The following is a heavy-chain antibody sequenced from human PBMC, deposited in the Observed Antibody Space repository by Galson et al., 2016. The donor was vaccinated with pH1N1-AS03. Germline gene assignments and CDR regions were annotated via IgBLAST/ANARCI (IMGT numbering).Heavy chain of an antibody. D-gene: IGHD3-10*01. CDR3: TRGMVELDY. J-gene: IGHJ4*02. Sequence: SLRLSCAASGFRFIDYWMTWVRQAPGKGLEWVANIDQDGSEKYYMDSVEGRFTISRDNAKNSLSLQMNSLRSEDTAVYYCTRGMVELDYWGQGTLVTVSS. CDR1: GFRFIDYW. V-gene: IGHV3-7*01. CDR2: IDQDGSEK.